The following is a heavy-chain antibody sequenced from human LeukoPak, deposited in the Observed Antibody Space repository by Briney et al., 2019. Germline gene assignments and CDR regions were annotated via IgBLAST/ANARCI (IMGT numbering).Heavy chain of an antibody. Sequence: SETLSLTCTVSGGSISSYYWSWIRQPPGKGLEWIGEINHSGSTNYNPSLKSRVTISVDTSKNQFSLKLSSVTAADTAVYYCARHTPGAYYYYYMDVWGKGTTVTVSS. D-gene: IGHD2-2*02. CDR2: INHSGST. J-gene: IGHJ6*03. V-gene: IGHV4-34*01. CDR3: ARHTPGAYYYYYMDV. CDR1: GGSISSYY.